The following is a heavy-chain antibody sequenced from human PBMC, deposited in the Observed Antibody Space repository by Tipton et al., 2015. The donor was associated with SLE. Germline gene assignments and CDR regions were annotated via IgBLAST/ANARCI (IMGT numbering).Heavy chain of an antibody. J-gene: IGHJ6*02. Sequence: SLRLSCAASGFTFSSYSMNWVRQAPGKGLEWVSSISSSSSYIYYADSVKGRFTISRDNAKNSLYLQMNSLRAEDTAVYYCARDHGENGMDVWGQGTTVTVSS. CDR1: GFTFSSYS. CDR2: ISSSSSYI. V-gene: IGHV3-21*01. CDR3: ARDHGENGMDV. D-gene: IGHD7-27*01.